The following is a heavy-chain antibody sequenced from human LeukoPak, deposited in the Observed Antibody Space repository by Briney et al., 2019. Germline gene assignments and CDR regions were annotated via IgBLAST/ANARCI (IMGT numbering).Heavy chain of an antibody. J-gene: IGHJ4*02. CDR1: GPSVRGSY. D-gene: IGHD6-13*01. Sequence: GGSLRLSCVASGPSVRGSYMSWVPQAPGKGLEWVSVIYSGDITYYADSVKGRFTISRDTSKNTLYLQMNSLRADDTAMYYCTRDLTGTTWSENDYWGQGTLVTISS. CDR3: TRDLTGTTWSENDY. V-gene: IGHV3-53*01. CDR2: IYSGDIT.